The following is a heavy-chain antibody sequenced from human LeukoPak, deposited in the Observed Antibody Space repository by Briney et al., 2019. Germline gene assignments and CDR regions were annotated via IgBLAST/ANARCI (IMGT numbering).Heavy chain of an antibody. V-gene: IGHV4-34*01. CDR1: GGSFSGYY. D-gene: IGHD3-22*01. J-gene: IGHJ3*02. Sequence: SETLSLTCAVYGGSFSGYYWSWIRQPPGKGLEWIGEINHSGSTNYNPSLKSRVTISVDTSKNQFPLKLSSVTAADTAVYYCARSGYSVDDAFDIWGQGTMVTVSS. CDR3: ARSGYSVDDAFDI. CDR2: INHSGST.